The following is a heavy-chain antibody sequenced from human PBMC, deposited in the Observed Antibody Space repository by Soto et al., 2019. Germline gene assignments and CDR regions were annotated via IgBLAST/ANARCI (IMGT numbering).Heavy chain of an antibody. D-gene: IGHD3-3*01. V-gene: IGHV1-58*01. CDR3: VIITIFGVGRAQYDY. CDR2: IVVGSGNT. Sequence: SVKVSCKASGFSFINSTVQWVRQAPGQRLEWIGWIVVGSGNTNYAQKFQERVTITRDMSTGTASMELSSLRSEDTAVYYCVIITIFGVGRAQYDYWGQGTLVTVYS. J-gene: IGHJ4*02. CDR1: GFSFINST.